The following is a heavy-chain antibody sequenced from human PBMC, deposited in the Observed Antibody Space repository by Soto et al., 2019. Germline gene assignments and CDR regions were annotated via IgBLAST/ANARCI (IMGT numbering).Heavy chain of an antibody. V-gene: IGHV3-30-3*01. CDR3: ASGGYLGSSPPLATF. CDR2: ISYDGSNK. D-gene: IGHD6-6*01. J-gene: IGHJ4*02. CDR1: GFTFSSYA. Sequence: PGGSLRLSCAASGFTFSSYAMHWVRQAPGKGLEWVAVISYDGSNKYYADSVKGRFTISRDNSKNTLYLQMNSLRAEDTAVYYCASGGYLGSSPPLATFWGQGTLVTVPQ.